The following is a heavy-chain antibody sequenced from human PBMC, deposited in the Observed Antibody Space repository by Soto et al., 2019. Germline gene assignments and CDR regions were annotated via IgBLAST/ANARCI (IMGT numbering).Heavy chain of an antibody. V-gene: IGHV4-59*01. D-gene: IGHD3-10*01. CDR3: ARDPVRGLYGSGSWFDP. J-gene: IGHJ5*02. Sequence: SETLSLTCTVSGGSISSYYWSWIRQPPGKGLEWIGYIYYSGSTNYNPSLKSRVTISVDRSKNQFSLKLSSVTAADTAVYYCARDPVRGLYGSGSWFDPWGEGTLVTVSS. CDR2: IYYSGST. CDR1: GGSISSYY.